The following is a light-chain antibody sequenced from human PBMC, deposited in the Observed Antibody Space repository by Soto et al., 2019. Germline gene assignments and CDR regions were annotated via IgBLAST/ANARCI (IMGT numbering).Light chain of an antibody. J-gene: IGKJ2*01. V-gene: IGKV1-5*01. Sequence: DIPMTQSPSILSASVGDRVTITCRASQSVSDWLAWYQQKPGKAPKLLIFEASTLAGGVPSRFSGSGSGTEFSLTITSLQPDDFAIYYCQHDDSHRGSFGQGTKLEIK. CDR1: QSVSDW. CDR2: EAS. CDR3: QHDDSHRGS.